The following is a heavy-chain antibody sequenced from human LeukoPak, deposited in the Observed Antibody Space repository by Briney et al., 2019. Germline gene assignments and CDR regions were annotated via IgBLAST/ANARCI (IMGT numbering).Heavy chain of an antibody. Sequence: ASETLSLTCAVYGGSFSGHYWSWIRQPPGKGLEWIGEINHSGSTNYNPSLKSRVTISVDTSKNQFFLKLSSVTAADTAVYYCARGSPRGAFDIWGQGTMVTVSS. V-gene: IGHV4-34*01. CDR2: INHSGST. CDR3: ARGSPRGAFDI. CDR1: GGSFSGHY. J-gene: IGHJ3*02.